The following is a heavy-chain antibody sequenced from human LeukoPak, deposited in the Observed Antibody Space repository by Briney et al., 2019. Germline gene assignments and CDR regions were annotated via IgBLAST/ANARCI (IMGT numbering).Heavy chain of an antibody. J-gene: IGHJ4*02. V-gene: IGHV3-64*02. D-gene: IGHD1-26*01. CDR1: GFTFSRYA. Sequence: GGSLRLSCAASGFTFSRYAMQWVRQAPDKRLEYVAGMDDSGAHTYYADSVKGRFTMSRDNSRDTLYLQMGSLRPEDTAVYYCARDGKAKNDFWGQGALVTVST. CDR3: ARDGKAKNDF. CDR2: MDDSGAHT.